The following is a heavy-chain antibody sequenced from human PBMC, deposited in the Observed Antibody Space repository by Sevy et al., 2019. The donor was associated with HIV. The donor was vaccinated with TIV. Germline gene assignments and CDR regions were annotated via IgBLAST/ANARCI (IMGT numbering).Heavy chain of an antibody. J-gene: IGHJ4*02. CDR1: PYPITTGYY. CDR3: ARGITMKVAWSS. D-gene: IGHD3-22*01. CDR2: IYDSGTT. Sequence: SETLSLTCTVSPYPITTGYYWGWIRQPPGKGLEWIGTIYDSGTTYYNPSLPSRATISLDISSNQVSLKLSSVTAADTALYFCARGITMKVAWSSWGQGTLVTVSS. V-gene: IGHV4-38-2*02.